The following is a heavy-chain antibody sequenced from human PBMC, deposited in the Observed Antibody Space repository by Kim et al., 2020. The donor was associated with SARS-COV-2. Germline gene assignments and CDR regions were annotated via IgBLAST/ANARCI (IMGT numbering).Heavy chain of an antibody. J-gene: IGHJ5*02. CDR1: GFTFSSYW. CDR3: ARDLEEYSDTAYCFDP. CDR2: ISSDGSST. V-gene: IGHV3-74*01. D-gene: IGHD1-26*01. Sequence: GGSLRLSCAASGFTFSSYWMHWVRQTPGKGLVWVSRISSDGSSTNYADSVKGRFTSSRDNAKNTLYLQMNSLRAEDTAVYYCARDLEEYSDTAYCFDPWGQGTLVTVSS.